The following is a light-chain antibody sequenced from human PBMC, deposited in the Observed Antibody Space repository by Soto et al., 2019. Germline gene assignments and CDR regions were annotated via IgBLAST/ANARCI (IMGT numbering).Light chain of an antibody. CDR2: AAS. Sequence: DIQMTQSPSSLSASLGDRVTITCRASQSISIFLNWYQQKPGKAPKLQIYAASSLQSGVPSRFSGSGSGTDFTLTISSLQPEDFATYYCQQSHNSPWTFGQGTKVEIK. CDR3: QQSHNSPWT. CDR1: QSISIF. J-gene: IGKJ1*01. V-gene: IGKV1-39*01.